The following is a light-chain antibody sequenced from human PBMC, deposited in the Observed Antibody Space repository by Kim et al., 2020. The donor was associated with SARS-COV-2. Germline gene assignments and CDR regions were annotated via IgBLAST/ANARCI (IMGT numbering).Light chain of an antibody. V-gene: IGKV1-39*01. CDR1: QSITNY. CDR3: QQSHTAPLLS. Sequence: AVGDRVTIACRSSQSITNYLNWYQQRPGKAPKLLIYASSTLQRGVPSRFSGSGSGTDFTLTISSLQPEDFATYYCQQSHTAPLLSFGGGTKVDIK. CDR2: ASS. J-gene: IGKJ4*01.